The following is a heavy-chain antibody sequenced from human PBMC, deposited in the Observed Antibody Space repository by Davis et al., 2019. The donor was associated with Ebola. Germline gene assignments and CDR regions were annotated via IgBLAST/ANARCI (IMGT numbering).Heavy chain of an antibody. D-gene: IGHD2-8*02. J-gene: IGHJ3*02. V-gene: IGHV5-51*01. Sequence: GESLKISCKASGNSFTSHWIGWVRQMPGKGLEWMGIIYTGDSDTRYSPSFRGQVTISADKSIKTAFLQWSSLKASDTAMYYCASLRRTITGMDDAFDIWGQGTIVTVSS. CDR2: IYTGDSDT. CDR1: GNSFTSHW. CDR3: ASLRRTITGMDDAFDI.